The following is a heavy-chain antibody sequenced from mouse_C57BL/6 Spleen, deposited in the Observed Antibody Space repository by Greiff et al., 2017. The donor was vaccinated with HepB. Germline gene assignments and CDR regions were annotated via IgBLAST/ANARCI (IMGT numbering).Heavy chain of an antibody. Sequence: EVQGVESGGGLVKPGGSLKLSCAASGFTFSSYAMSWVRQTPEKRLEWVATISDGGSYTYYPDNVKGRFTISRDNAKNNLYLQMSHLKSEDTAMYYCAREGGVIYSRRGWYFDVWGTGTTVTVSS. J-gene: IGHJ1*03. CDR3: AREGGVIYSRRGWYFDV. D-gene: IGHD1-1*01. V-gene: IGHV5-4*01. CDR2: ISDGGSYT. CDR1: GFTFSSYA.